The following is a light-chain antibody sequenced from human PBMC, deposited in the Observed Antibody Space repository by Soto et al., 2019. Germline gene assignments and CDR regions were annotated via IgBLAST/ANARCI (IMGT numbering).Light chain of an antibody. CDR2: DAS. CDR1: QSISIY. Sequence: EVVLTQSPATLSLSPGERATLSCRASQSISIYLAWYQQKPGQAPRLLIYDASNRATGIPARFSGSESGTYFTFTTSVREPENLAVYTCQRRVAYPPPTFGGGTNGETK. J-gene: IGKJ4*01. V-gene: IGKV3-11*01. CDR3: QRRVAYPPPT.